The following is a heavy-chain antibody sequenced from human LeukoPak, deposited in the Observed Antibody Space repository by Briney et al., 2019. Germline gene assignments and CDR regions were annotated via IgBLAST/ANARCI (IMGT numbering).Heavy chain of an antibody. CDR3: ARSDGITWSDDF. CDR1: GYTFTGYY. D-gene: IGHD5-24*01. CDR2: INPNSGDT. V-gene: IGHV1-2*02. J-gene: IGHJ4*02. Sequence: ASVTVSYKACGYTFTGYYIHWVRQAPGQGLEWMGWINPNSGDTRYAQNFLGRVTMTRDTSISTAYMELSRLRSDDTAVYYCARSDGITWSDDFWGRGTLVTVSS.